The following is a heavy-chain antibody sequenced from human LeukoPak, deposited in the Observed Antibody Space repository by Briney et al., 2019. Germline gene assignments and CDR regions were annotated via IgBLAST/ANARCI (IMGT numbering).Heavy chain of an antibody. CDR3: ARVRREMKRSLGRTTEYSYYYYMDV. D-gene: IGHD1/OR15-1a*01. Sequence: GGSLRLSCAASGFTFSSYWMHWVRQAPGKGLVWVSRINSDGRSTSYADSVKGRFTISRDNAKNTLYLQMNSLRAEDTAVYYCARVRREMKRSLGRTTEYSYYYYMDVWGKGTTVTVSS. CDR2: INSDGRST. V-gene: IGHV3-74*01. J-gene: IGHJ6*03. CDR1: GFTFSSYW.